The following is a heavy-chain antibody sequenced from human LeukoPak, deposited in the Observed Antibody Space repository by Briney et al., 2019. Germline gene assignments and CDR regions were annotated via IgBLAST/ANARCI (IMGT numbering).Heavy chain of an antibody. CDR2: FDPQHGET. V-gene: IGHV1-24*01. Sequence: ASVEVSCKVSGYTLTELSMHWVRQAPGKGLEWMGGFDPQHGETIYTQRFQGRVTMTEDTSTNTAYMELSSLRSEDTAVYYCATVFPKLWFGELLRYKWFDPWGQGTLVTVSS. D-gene: IGHD3-10*01. CDR1: GYTLTELS. CDR3: ATVFPKLWFGELLRYKWFDP. J-gene: IGHJ5*02.